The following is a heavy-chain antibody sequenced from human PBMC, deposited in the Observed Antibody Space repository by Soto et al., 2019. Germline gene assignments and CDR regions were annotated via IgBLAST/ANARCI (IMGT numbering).Heavy chain of an antibody. CDR3: AKVHGSGNYHNFPDY. CDR1: QFTFSTYA. V-gene: IGHV3-23*01. Sequence: PGGSLRLSCAASQFTFSTYAISRVRQAPGKGLEWVSLISGSGGSTYYADSVKGRFTISRDNSKNTLYLQMDSLRADDTAVYYCAKVHGSGNYHNFPDYWGQGTLVTVSS. J-gene: IGHJ4*02. CDR2: ISGSGGST. D-gene: IGHD3-10*01.